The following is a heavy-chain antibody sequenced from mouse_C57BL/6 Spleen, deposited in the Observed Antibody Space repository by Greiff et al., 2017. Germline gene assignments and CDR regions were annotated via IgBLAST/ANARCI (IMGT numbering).Heavy chain of an antibody. D-gene: IGHD2-3*01. CDR3: ARMGWLLRGEAMDY. J-gene: IGHJ4*01. CDR2: IDPSDSET. Sequence: QVQLQQPGAELVRPGSSVKLSCKASGYTFTSYWMHWVKQRPIQGLEWIGNIDPSDSETHYNQKFKDKATLTVDKSSSTAYMQLSSLTSEDSAVYYCARMGWLLRGEAMDYWGQGTSVTVSS. CDR1: GYTFTSYW. V-gene: IGHV1-52*01.